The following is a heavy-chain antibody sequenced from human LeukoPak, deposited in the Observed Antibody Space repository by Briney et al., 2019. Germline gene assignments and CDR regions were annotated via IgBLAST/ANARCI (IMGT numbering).Heavy chain of an antibody. CDR1: GFTFSNAW. D-gene: IGHD3-10*01. CDR3: TTDPPPYYYGSGSYYNVRGPLGY. CDR2: IKSKTDGGTT. Sequence: GGSLRLSCAASGFTFSNAWMSWVRQAPGKGLEWVGRIKSKTDGGTTDYAAPVKGRFTISRDDSKNTLYLQMNSLKTEDTAVYYCTTDPPPYYYGSGSYYNVRGPLGYWGQGTLVTASS. J-gene: IGHJ4*02. V-gene: IGHV3-15*01.